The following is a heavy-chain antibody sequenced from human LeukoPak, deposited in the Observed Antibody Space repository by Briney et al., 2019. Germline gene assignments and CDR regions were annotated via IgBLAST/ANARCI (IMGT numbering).Heavy chain of an antibody. CDR1: GYTFTSYY. D-gene: IGHD3-10*01. CDR2: INPSGGST. J-gene: IGHJ5*02. CDR3: ASGQMVRGVLNWFDP. Sequence: GASVKVSCKASGYTFTSYYMHWVRQAPGQGLERMGIINPSGGSTSYAQKFQGRVTMTRDTSTSTVYMELSSLRSEDTAVYYCASGQMVRGVLNWFDPWGQGTLVTVSS. V-gene: IGHV1-46*01.